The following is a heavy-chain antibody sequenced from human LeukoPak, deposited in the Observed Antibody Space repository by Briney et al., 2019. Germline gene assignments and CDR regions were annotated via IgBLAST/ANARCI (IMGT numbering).Heavy chain of an antibody. CDR2: IHNDGST. CDR3: ARGFLQLTPYYFDY. V-gene: IGHV3-66*01. Sequence: PGGSLRLSCAASGFDVSINYMNWIRQSPEKGLEWVSIIHNDGSTYYADSVKGRFTVSRDDSKNTVSLQMDSLRVDDTGIYYCARGFLQLTPYYFDYWGQGALVTVSS. J-gene: IGHJ4*02. CDR1: GFDVSINY. D-gene: IGHD1-1*01.